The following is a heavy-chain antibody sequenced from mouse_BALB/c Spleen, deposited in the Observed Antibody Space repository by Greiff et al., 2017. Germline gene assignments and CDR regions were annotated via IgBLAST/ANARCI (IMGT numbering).Heavy chain of an antibody. D-gene: IGHD1-1*01. V-gene: IGHV5-17*02. J-gene: IGHJ1*01. CDR1: GFTFSSFG. CDR2: ISSGSSTI. CDR3: ARQGYYGSSFYWYFDV. Sequence: EVKLMESGGGLVQPGGSRKLSCAASGFTFSSFGMHWVRQAPEKGLEWVAYISSGSSTIYYADTVKGRFTISRDNAKNTLYLQMSSLKSEDTAMYYCARQGYYGSSFYWYFDVWGAGTTVTVSS.